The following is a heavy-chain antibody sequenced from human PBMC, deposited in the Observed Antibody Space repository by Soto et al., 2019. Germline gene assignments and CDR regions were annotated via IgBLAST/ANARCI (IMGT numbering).Heavy chain of an antibody. CDR1: GDSIGSGNKY. D-gene: IGHD4-4*01. Sequence: PSETLSLTXTVSGDSIGSGNKYWSWIRQAPGKGLEWIGYIFSSGTTYYNPSLKSRLTINPDTSKNQFSLHLYSVTPEDTAVYYCTGITWFRGMDVWGQGTPVTVSS. J-gene: IGHJ6*02. CDR3: TGITWFRGMDV. CDR2: IFSSGTT. V-gene: IGHV4-30-4*03.